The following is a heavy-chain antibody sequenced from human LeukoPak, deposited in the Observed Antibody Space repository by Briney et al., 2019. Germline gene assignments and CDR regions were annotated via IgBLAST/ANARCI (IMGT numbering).Heavy chain of an antibody. CDR1: GGSFSGYY. Sequence: SETLSLTCAVYGGSFSGYYWSWIRQPPGKGLEWIGEINHSGSTNYNPSLKSRVTISVDTSKNQFSLKLSSVTAADTAVYYCARGVAALYYYCGMDVWGQGTTVTVSS. J-gene: IGHJ6*02. CDR2: INHSGST. V-gene: IGHV4-34*01. CDR3: ARGVAALYYYCGMDV. D-gene: IGHD6-19*01.